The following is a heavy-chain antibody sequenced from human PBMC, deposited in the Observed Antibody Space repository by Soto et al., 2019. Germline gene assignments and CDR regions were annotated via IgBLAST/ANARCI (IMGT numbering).Heavy chain of an antibody. CDR2: ISSSSSTI. CDR3: ARLVLAAAGTDAFDI. CDR1: GFTFSSYS. J-gene: IGHJ3*02. V-gene: IGHV3-48*01. Sequence: EVQLVESGGGLVQPGGSLRLSCAASGFTFSSYSMNWVRQAPGKGLEWVSYISSSSSTIYYADSVKGRFTISRDNAKNSLYLQMNSVRAEDTAVYYCARLVLAAAGTDAFDIWGQGTMVTVSS. D-gene: IGHD6-13*01.